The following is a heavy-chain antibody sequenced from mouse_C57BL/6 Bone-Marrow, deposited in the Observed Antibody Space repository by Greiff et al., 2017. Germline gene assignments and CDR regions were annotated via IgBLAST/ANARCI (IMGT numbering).Heavy chain of an antibody. V-gene: IGHV1-74*01. CDR1: GYTFTSYW. D-gene: IGHD3-2*02. J-gene: IGHJ4*01. CDR2: IHPSDSDT. CDR3: AIESETAQAPRAMDY. Sequence: QVQLQQPGAELVKPGASVKVSCKASGYTFTSYWMHWVKQRPGQGLEWIGRIHPSDSDTNYNQKFKGKATLTVDQSSSTAYMQLSSLTSEDSAVYYCAIESETAQAPRAMDYWGQGTSVTVSS.